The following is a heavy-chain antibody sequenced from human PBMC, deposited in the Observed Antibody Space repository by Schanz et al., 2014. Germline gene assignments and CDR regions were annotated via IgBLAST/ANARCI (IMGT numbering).Heavy chain of an antibody. Sequence: EVQLLESGGGLVQPGGSLRLSCAASGFTFSSYAMSWVRQAPGKGLEWVSAISGSGETTYYADSVKGRFTISRDNSKNALYLQMNSLRAEDTAVYYCTKDTIGYQKPIDVWGQGTTVTVSS. J-gene: IGHJ6*02. CDR3: TKDTIGYQKPIDV. D-gene: IGHD2-8*01. V-gene: IGHV3-23*01. CDR1: GFTFSSYA. CDR2: ISGSGETT.